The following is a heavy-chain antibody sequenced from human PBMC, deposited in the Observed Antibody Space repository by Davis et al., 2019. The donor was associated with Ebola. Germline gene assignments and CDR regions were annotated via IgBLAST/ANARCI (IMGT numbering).Heavy chain of an antibody. CDR2: INQSGTT. CDR3: ARERDPRKNVLVRPMGRWFDP. CDR1: GGSFSGYY. V-gene: IGHV4-34*01. J-gene: IGHJ5*02. Sequence: MPGGSLRLSCAVYGGSFSGYYWSWIRQSPGKGLEWIGEINQSGTTKFNPSLKSRVNLSVDTSKNQFSLRLSSVTAADTAVYYCARERDPRKNVLVRPMGRWFDPWGQGTLVTVSS. D-gene: IGHD2-8*01.